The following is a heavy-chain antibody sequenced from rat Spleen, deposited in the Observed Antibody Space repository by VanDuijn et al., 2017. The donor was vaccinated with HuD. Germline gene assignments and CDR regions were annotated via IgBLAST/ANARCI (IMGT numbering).Heavy chain of an antibody. CDR2: IWGNGSP. CDR1: GFSLSNYG. J-gene: IGHJ2*01. D-gene: IGHD1-2*01. V-gene: IGHV2S61*01. CDR3: ARSDYSSPYYFDY. Sequence: QVQLKESGPGLVQPSQTLSLTCTVSGFSLSNYGVIWVRQPPGKGLEWMGVIWGNGSPNYNSALKSRLSISRDTSKSQVFLKMNNLQTEDTAMYFCARSDYSSPYYFDYWGQGVMVTVSS.